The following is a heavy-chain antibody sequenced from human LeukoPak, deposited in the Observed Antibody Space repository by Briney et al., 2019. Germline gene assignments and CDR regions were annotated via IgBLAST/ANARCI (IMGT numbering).Heavy chain of an antibody. D-gene: IGHD6-13*01. V-gene: IGHV3-7*05. Sequence: GGSLRLSCAASGFTFSRHWMSWVRQAPGKGLEWVANIKQDGTATYYVDSVKGRFTISRDNAKNSLYLQMNSLRAEDTAVYYCARITIAAAGDFDFWGQGTLVTVSS. CDR3: ARITIAAAGDFDF. J-gene: IGHJ4*02. CDR1: GFTFSRHW. CDR2: IKQDGTAT.